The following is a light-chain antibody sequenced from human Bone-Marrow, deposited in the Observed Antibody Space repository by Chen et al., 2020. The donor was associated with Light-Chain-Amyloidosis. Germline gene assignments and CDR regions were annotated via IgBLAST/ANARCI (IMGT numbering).Light chain of an antibody. CDR2: DAS. V-gene: IGKV3-11*01. Sequence: ETVLTQSPATLSLSPGERATLSCRASQSVDIYLAWYPQKPGQAPRLLIYDASNRATGIPARFSGSGSGTDFTLTISSLEPEDFAVYYCQQRKNWPPLTFGGGTKVEIK. CDR3: QQRKNWPPLT. CDR1: QSVDIY. J-gene: IGKJ4*01.